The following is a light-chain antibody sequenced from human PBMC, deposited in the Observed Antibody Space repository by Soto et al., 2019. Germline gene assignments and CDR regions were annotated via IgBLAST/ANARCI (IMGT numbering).Light chain of an antibody. V-gene: IGKV2-28*01. Sequence: DIVMTQSPLSLPVTPGEPASISCRSSQSLLHSNGYNYLDWYLQKPGQSPQLLIYLGSNRASGVPDRFRGSGAGTDFTLKISRVEADDVGVYYCMQALQVGGYTFGQGTKLEIK. CDR3: MQALQVGGYT. CDR1: QSLLHSNGYNY. J-gene: IGKJ2*01. CDR2: LGS.